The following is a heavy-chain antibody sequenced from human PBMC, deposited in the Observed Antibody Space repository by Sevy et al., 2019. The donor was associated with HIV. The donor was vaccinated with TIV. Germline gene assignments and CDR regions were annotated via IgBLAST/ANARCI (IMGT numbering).Heavy chain of an antibody. D-gene: IGHD3-3*01. V-gene: IGHV3-23*01. CDR3: ASDVPRDLWSAYSPGYFDY. CDR2: ISSNGLST. Sequence: GGFLRLSCAVSGFRFDYYAMTWVRQAPGKGLEWFSTISSNGLSTYYTDSVKGRFTIFRDNFKNTLYLQMNSLRVEDTAVYFCASDVPRDLWSAYSPGYFDYWGQGSLVTVSS. J-gene: IGHJ4*02. CDR1: GFRFDYYA.